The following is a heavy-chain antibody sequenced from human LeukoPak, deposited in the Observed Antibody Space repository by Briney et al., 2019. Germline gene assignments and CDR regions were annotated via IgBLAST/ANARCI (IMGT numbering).Heavy chain of an antibody. CDR2: IYPGDPDT. Sequence: PGESLKVSCKGSGYSFTSYWIGWVRQMPGKGLEWMGIIYPGDPDTRYSPSFQGQVTISADKSISTAYLQWSSLTASDTAMYYCATLRDFWVDYWGQGTLVTVSS. CDR3: ATLRDFWVDY. J-gene: IGHJ4*02. V-gene: IGHV5-51*01. CDR1: GYSFTSYW. D-gene: IGHD3-3*01.